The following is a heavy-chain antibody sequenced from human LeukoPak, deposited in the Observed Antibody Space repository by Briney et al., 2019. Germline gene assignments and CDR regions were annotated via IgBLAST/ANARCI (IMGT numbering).Heavy chain of an antibody. D-gene: IGHD5-18*01. J-gene: IGHJ6*03. CDR2: ISGSGGST. Sequence: GGSLRLSYAASGFTFSSYAMSWVRQAPGKGLEWVSAISGSGGSTYYADSVKGRFTISRDNSKNTLYLQMNSLRAEDTAVYYCAKDPRAYGYSYYYYYMDVWGKGTTVTISS. V-gene: IGHV3-23*01. CDR1: GFTFSSYA. CDR3: AKDPRAYGYSYYYYYMDV.